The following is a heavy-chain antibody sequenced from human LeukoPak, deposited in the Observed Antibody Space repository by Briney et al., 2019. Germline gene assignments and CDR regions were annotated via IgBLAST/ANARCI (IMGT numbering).Heavy chain of an antibody. D-gene: IGHD4-17*01. Sequence: SETLSLTCAVSGYSINSGYCWGWIRQPPGKGLNWIGCLDHSGSAHYNPSLQSRVTIFSDTSNNRFSLKLTSVTASDSAVYYCARLPTGYPNWFDPWGQGALVIVSS. V-gene: IGHV4-38-2*01. J-gene: IGHJ5*02. CDR2: LDHSGSA. CDR1: GYSINSGYC. CDR3: ARLPTGYPNWFDP.